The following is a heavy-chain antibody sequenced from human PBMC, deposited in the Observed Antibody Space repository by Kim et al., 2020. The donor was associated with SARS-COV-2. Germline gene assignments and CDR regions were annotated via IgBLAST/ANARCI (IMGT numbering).Heavy chain of an antibody. CDR3: ARDVVVPAATPPQWLRSSYYYYGMDV. CDR2: INTNTGNP. D-gene: IGHD2-2*01. Sequence: ASVKVSCKASGYTFTSYAMNWVRQAPGQGLEWMGWINTNTGNPTYAQGFTGRFVFSLDTSVSTAYLQISSLKAEDTAVYYCARDVVVPAATPPQWLRSSYYYYGMDVWGQGTTVTVSS. V-gene: IGHV7-4-1*02. J-gene: IGHJ6*02. CDR1: GYTFTSYA.